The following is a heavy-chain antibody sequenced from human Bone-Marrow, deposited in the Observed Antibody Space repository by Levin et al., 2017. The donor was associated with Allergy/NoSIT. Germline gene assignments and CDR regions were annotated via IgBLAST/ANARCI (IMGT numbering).Heavy chain of an antibody. Sequence: LSLTCVASGFSFSSHWMIWVRQAPGKGLEWVANIKGDGSQKSYEDSVKGRFTVSRDNAKNTLYLQMNSLRADDTATYYCARDGPAAVDFDYWGQGTLVTVSS. CDR1: GFSFSSHW. CDR2: IKGDGSQK. V-gene: IGHV3-7*01. CDR3: ARDGPAAVDFDY. J-gene: IGHJ4*02. D-gene: IGHD4-23*01.